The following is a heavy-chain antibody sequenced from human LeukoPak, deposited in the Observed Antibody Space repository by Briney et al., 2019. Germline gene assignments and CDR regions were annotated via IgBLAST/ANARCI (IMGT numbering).Heavy chain of an antibody. D-gene: IGHD2-2*01. V-gene: IGHV1-69*01. Sequence: GSSVKVSCKASGGTFSSYAISWVRQAPGQGLEWMGGIIPIFGTANYPQKLQGRVTITPDESTSTDYMELSSLRSEDTAVYYCARVQYQLLQGLDYWGQGTLVTVSS. CDR1: GGTFSSYA. J-gene: IGHJ4*02. CDR3: ARVQYQLLQGLDY. CDR2: IIPIFGTA.